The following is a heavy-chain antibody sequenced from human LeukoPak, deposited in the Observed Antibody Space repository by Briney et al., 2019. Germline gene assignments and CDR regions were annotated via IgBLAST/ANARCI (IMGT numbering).Heavy chain of an antibody. CDR2: ISTSGSTR. CDR3: ATYCSSTSCYKTRYMDV. V-gene: IGHV3-48*03. Sequence: PGGSLRLSCAAFGFTFSSYEMNWVRLAPGKGLEWLSYISTSGSTRYYADSVKGRFTISRDNAENSLYLQMNSLRAEDTAVYYCATYCSSTSCYKTRYMDVWGQGATVTVSS. CDR1: GFTFSSYE. D-gene: IGHD2-2*01. J-gene: IGHJ6*02.